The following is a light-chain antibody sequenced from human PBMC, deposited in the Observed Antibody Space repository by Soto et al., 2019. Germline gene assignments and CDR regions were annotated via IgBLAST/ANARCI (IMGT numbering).Light chain of an antibody. CDR2: DVS. Sequence: QSVLTQPRSVSGSPGQSVTISCTGTSSDVGGYNYVSWYQHHPGKAPKLMIYDVSRRPSGVPDRFSGSKSGNTASLTISGLQAEDEGDYYCCSYAGSYTVVFGGGTKLTVL. J-gene: IGLJ2*01. CDR1: SSDVGGYNY. CDR3: CSYAGSYTVV. V-gene: IGLV2-11*01.